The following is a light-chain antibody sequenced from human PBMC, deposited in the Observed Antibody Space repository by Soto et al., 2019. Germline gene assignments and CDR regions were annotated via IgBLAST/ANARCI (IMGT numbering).Light chain of an antibody. J-gene: IGLJ1*01. Sequence: QSVLTQPRSVSGSPGQSVTISCTGTSSDVGDYKYVSWYRQHPGKAPKLIIYDVSERPSGVPDRFSGSKSGNTASLTISGLQAEDEADYYCCSYAGSSSYVFGTGTKVTVL. CDR1: SSDVGDYKY. V-gene: IGLV2-11*01. CDR3: CSYAGSSSYV. CDR2: DVS.